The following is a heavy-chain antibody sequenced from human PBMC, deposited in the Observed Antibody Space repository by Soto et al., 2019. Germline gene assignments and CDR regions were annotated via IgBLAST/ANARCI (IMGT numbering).Heavy chain of an antibody. V-gene: IGHV3-30*18. CDR2: ISYDGSNK. D-gene: IGHD6-19*01. CDR3: AKKGLVLGYGMDV. CDR1: GFTFSIHG. J-gene: IGHJ6*02. Sequence: QVQLVESGGGVVQPGRSLRLSCAASGFTFSIHGMHWVRQAPGKGLEWVARISYDGSNKYYADSVKGRFTISRDNSKNTLYVQMNSLRAEDTAVYYCAKKGLVLGYGMDVWGQGTTVTVSS.